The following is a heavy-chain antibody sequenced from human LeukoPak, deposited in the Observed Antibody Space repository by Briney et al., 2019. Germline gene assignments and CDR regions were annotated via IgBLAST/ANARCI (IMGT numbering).Heavy chain of an antibody. Sequence: GGSLRLSCAASGFTFTIYEMNWVRQAPGKGLEWVSYISSSGRSIYYADSVKGRFTISRDNAKNTLYLQMNSLRAEDTAVYYCARSNWEHGDYWGQGTLVTVSS. J-gene: IGHJ4*02. CDR2: ISSSGRSI. CDR1: GFTFTIYE. CDR3: ARSNWEHGDY. D-gene: IGHD1-1*01. V-gene: IGHV3-48*03.